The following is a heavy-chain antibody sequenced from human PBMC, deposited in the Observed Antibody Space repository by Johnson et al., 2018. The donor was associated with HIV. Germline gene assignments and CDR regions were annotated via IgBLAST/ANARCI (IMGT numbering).Heavy chain of an antibody. CDR1: GFTFGYYA. J-gene: IGHJ3*02. CDR3: AKERRAPRAFDI. CDR2: IRSKAYGGTT. Sequence: MQLVESGGGLALPGRSLRLSCTASGFTFGYYAMSWVRQAPGKGLEWVGFIRSKAYGGTTEYAASVKGRFTISRDDSKSIAYVQMNSLRPEDTAVYYCAKERRAPRAFDIWGQGTMVTVSS. V-gene: IGHV3-49*04.